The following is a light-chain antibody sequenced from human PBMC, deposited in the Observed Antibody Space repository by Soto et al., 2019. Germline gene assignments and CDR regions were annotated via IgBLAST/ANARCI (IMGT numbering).Light chain of an antibody. J-gene: IGLJ1*01. CDR3: QSYDSSLSVYV. CDR1: SSNIGAGYD. CDR2: GNS. V-gene: IGLV1-40*01. Sequence: QSVLTQPPSVSGAPGQRVTLSCTGSSSNIGAGYDVHWYQQLPGTAPKLLFYGNSNRPSGVPDRFSGSKSGTSASLAITGLQAEDEADYYCQSYDSSLSVYVFGTGTKLTVL.